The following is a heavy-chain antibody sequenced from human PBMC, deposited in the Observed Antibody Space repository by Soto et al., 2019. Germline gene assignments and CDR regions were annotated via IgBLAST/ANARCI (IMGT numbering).Heavy chain of an antibody. CDR3: ATNYGGNYYYGMDV. CDR2: IHHSGST. D-gene: IGHD1-26*01. CDR1: GGSFSDYY. J-gene: IGHJ6*02. Sequence: QVQLQQWGAGLLKPSETLSLTCAVYGGSFSDYYWSWIRQPPGKGLEWIGEIHHSGSTNYNPSLKSRVTISVDTSKNQFSRRLSSVTAADTAVYYCATNYGGNYYYGMDVWGQGTTVTVSS. V-gene: IGHV4-34*01.